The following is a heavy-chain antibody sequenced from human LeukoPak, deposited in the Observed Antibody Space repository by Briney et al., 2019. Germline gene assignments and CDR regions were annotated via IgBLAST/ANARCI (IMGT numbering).Heavy chain of an antibody. CDR3: ARAVKLDFDC. J-gene: IGHJ4*02. D-gene: IGHD4-23*01. Sequence: SHTLSLTCAISGDSVSSNTAAWNWIRQSPSRGLEWLGRTYYRSKWYDDYAESVKSRITINPDTSKNQFSLQLNSVTPEDTAVYYCARAVKLDFDCWGQGTLVTVSS. CDR2: TYYRSKWYD. V-gene: IGHV6-1*01. CDR1: GDSVSSNTAA.